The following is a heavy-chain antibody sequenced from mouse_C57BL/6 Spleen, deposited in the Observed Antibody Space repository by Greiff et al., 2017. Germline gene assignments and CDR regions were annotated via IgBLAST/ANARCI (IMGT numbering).Heavy chain of an antibody. CDR3: ARSTTVVAYYFDY. CDR1: GYAFSSYW. V-gene: IGHV1-80*01. Sequence: VKLMESGAELVKPGASVKISCKASGYAFSSYWMNWVKQRPGKGLEWIGQIYPGDGDTNYNGKFKGKATLTADKSSSTAYMQLSSLTSEDSAVYFCARSTTVVAYYFDYWGQGTTLTVSS. J-gene: IGHJ2*01. CDR2: IYPGDGDT. D-gene: IGHD1-1*01.